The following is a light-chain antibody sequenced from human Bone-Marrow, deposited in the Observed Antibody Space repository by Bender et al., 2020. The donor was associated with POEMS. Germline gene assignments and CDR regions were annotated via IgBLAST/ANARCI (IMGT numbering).Light chain of an antibody. CDR2: DVN. CDR3: SSYAGSYVV. J-gene: IGLJ2*01. Sequence: QSALTQPRSVSGSPGQSVTVSCTGTSSDIDAYNYVSWYQRHPGKAPHLLIYDVNKRPSGVPGRFSGSKSGNTASLTISGLQAEDEADYYCSSYAGSYVVFGGGTKLTVL. V-gene: IGLV2-11*01. CDR1: SSDIDAYNY.